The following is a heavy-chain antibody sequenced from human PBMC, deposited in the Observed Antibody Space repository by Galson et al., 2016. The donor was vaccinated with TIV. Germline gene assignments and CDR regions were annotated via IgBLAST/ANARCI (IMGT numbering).Heavy chain of an antibody. CDR1: GFAFSAYF. J-gene: IGHJ4*02. D-gene: IGHD2-15*01. V-gene: IGHV3-11*01. CDR3: GRQDWWHNDH. Sequence: SLRLSCAASGFAFSAYFMSRIRQVPGKGPEWLAWIDNSGTATYYAESVKGRFTISRDNNKNSLHLQMNDLKEDDSAVYYCGRQDWWHNDHWGQGAVVAVSS. CDR2: IDNSGTAT.